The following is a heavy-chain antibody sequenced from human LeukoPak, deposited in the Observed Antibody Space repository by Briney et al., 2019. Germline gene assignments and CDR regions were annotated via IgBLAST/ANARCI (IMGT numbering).Heavy chain of an antibody. CDR2: INHSGST. D-gene: IGHD3-10*01. Sequence: SETLSLTCAVYGLSFSGYYWSWLRQPPGKGLEWIGEINHSGSTNYNPSLKSRVTISVDTSKNQVSLKLSSVTAADTAVYYCARGLVRGVIPPVRRWFDPWGQGTLVTVSS. V-gene: IGHV4-34*01. CDR1: GLSFSGYY. J-gene: IGHJ5*02. CDR3: ARGLVRGVIPPVRRWFDP.